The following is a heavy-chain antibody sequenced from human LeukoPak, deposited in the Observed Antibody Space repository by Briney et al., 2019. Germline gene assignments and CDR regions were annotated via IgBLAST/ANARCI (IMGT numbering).Heavy chain of an antibody. J-gene: IGHJ4*02. V-gene: IGHV3-9*01. CDR3: AKGYYGSGSYIGNFDY. CDR2: ISWNSGSI. CDR1: GFTFDDYA. D-gene: IGHD3-10*01. Sequence: GGSLRLSCAASGFTFDDYAMHWVRQAPGKGLEWVSGISWNSGSIGYADSVKGRFTISRDNAKNSLYLQMNSLRAEDTALYYCAKGYYGSGSYIGNFDYWGQGTLVTVSS.